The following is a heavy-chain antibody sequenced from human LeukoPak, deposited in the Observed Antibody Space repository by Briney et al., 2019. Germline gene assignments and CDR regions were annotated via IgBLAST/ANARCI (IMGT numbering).Heavy chain of an antibody. CDR2: IYYSGST. J-gene: IGHJ4*02. V-gene: IGHV4-59*08. CDR1: GGSISSYY. D-gene: IGHD2/OR15-2a*01. Sequence: SETLSLTCTVSGGSISSYYWSWIRQPPGKGLEWIGYIYYSGSTNYNPSLKSRVTISVDTSKNQFSLKLSSVTAADTAVYYCARHYGLYYFDYWGQGTLVTVSS. CDR3: ARHYGLYYFDY.